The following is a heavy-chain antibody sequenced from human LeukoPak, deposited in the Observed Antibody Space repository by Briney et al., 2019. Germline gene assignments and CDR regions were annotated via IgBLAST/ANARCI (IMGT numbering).Heavy chain of an antibody. CDR1: GYTFTSYD. J-gene: IGHJ4*02. Sequence: ASVKVSCKASGYTFTSYDINWVRQAPGQGLEWMGWMNPNSGNTGYAQKFQGRVTMTRNTSISTAYMELSRLRSDDTAVYYCARVNYDFWSGYYEYYFDYWGQGTLVTVSS. CDR2: MNPNSGNT. CDR3: ARVNYDFWSGYYEYYFDY. D-gene: IGHD3-3*01. V-gene: IGHV1-8*01.